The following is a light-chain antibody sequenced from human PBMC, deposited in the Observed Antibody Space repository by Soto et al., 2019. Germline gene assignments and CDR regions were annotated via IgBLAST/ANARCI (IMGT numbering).Light chain of an antibody. CDR3: QQYHSLPFT. CDR2: DAS. Sequence: DIQMTQSPSSLSASVGDRVTITCQASQDISDYLNWYHQKPGKAPKFLIYDASYLETGVPSRFSGSGSGTDFTFTISSLQPEDIGTYYCQQYHSLPFTFCPGTTVDIK. CDR1: QDISDY. V-gene: IGKV1-33*01. J-gene: IGKJ3*01.